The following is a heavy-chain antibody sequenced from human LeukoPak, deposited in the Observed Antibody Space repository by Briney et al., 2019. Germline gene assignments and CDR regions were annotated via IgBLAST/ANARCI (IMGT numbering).Heavy chain of an antibody. CDR1: GYNFANDW. CDR2: IYPGDSDT. J-gene: IGHJ4*02. V-gene: IGHV5-51*01. D-gene: IGHD3-10*01. CDR3: ARDGGGSGSSKHVDY. Sequence: GESRKISCKSSGYNFANDWIGWVRQMPGKGLEWMGIIYPGDSDTIYSPSFQGQVTISADKSISTAYLQWSSLKASDTAMYYCARDGGGSGSSKHVDYWGQGTLVTVSS.